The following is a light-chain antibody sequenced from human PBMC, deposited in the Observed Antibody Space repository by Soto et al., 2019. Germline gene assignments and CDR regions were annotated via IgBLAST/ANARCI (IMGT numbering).Light chain of an antibody. Sequence: QSVLTQPPSVSGSPGQSVTISCTGTSSDVGSYNRVSWYQQPPGTAPKLMICQVSNRPSGVPDRFSGSKSGNTASLTISGXXXEDEADYYCSSYTSSGTWVFGGGTKLTVL. CDR1: SSDVGSYNR. CDR3: SSYTSSGTWV. J-gene: IGLJ3*02. CDR2: QVS. V-gene: IGLV2-18*02.